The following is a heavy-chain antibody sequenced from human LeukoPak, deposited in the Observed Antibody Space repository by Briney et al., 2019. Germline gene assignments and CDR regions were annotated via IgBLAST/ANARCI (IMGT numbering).Heavy chain of an antibody. J-gene: IGHJ6*02. CDR1: GGSSSGYY. D-gene: IGHD2-2*01. CDR3: ASRLYCSSTSCKISYYGMDV. V-gene: IGHV4-34*01. CDR2: INHSGST. Sequence: SETLSLTCAVYGGSSSGYYWSWIRQPPGKGLEWIGEINHSGSTNYNPSLKSRVTISVDTSKNQFSLKLSSVTAADTAVYYCASRLYCSSTSCKISYYGMDVWGQGTTVTVSS.